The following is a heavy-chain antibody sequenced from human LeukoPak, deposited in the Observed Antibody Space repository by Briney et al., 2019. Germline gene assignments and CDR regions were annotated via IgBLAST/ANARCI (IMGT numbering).Heavy chain of an antibody. CDR1: GFNFRDYS. CDR3: ARGPTRGVVTFAEYFQH. J-gene: IGHJ1*01. V-gene: IGHV3-21*01. Sequence: GGSLRLSCVAYGFNFRDYSMNWVRQAPGKGLDWVSGISGTSSYMYYGDSVKGRFTVSRDDAKNSLYLQMNSLRAEDTAVYFCARGPTRGVVTFAEYFQHWGQGTQVTVSS. CDR2: ISGTSSYM. D-gene: IGHD4-23*01.